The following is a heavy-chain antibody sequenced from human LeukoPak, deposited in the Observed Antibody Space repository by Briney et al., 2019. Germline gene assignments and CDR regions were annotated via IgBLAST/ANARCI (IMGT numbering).Heavy chain of an antibody. CDR1: GDSINSNNYY. CDR3: ASSYYYGSSGYSYFDN. CDR2: VYTSGST. J-gene: IGHJ4*02. D-gene: IGHD3-22*01. V-gene: IGHV4-61*02. Sequence: SETLSPTCTVSGDSINSNNYYWNWIRQPAGKGLEWIGRVYTSGSTNYNPSLKSRVTMSVDTSKNQFSLKLTSVTAADTAVYYCASSYYYGSSGYSYFDNWGQGTLVTVSS.